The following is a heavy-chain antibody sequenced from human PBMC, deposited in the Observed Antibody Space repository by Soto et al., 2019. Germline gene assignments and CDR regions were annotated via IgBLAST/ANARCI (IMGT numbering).Heavy chain of an antibody. J-gene: IGHJ2*01. CDR3: ARGHVLLWFGEPLYWYFDL. V-gene: IGHV4-34*01. D-gene: IGHD3-10*01. Sequence: PSETLSLTCAVYGGSFSGYYWSWIRQPPGKGLEWIGEINHSGSTNYNPSLKSRVTISVDTSKNQFSLKLSSVTAADTAVYYCARGHVLLWFGEPLYWYFDLWGRGTLVTVSS. CDR2: INHSGST. CDR1: GGSFSGYY.